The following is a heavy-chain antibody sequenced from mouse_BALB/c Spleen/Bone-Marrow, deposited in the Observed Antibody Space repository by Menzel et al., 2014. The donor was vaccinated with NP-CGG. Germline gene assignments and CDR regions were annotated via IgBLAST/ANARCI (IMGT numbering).Heavy chain of an antibody. J-gene: IGHJ2*01. Sequence: VKLMESGAELVRPGSSVKISCESSGYVFSTYWINWVKQRPGQGLEWIGQIYPGGGDTDYNGKFKDKATLTADKSSNTAYMQLSSLTSEDSAVYFCARGGISVDYWGQGTTLTVSS. V-gene: IGHV1-80*01. CDR1: GYVFSTYW. CDR3: ARGGISVDY. CDR2: IYPGGGDT.